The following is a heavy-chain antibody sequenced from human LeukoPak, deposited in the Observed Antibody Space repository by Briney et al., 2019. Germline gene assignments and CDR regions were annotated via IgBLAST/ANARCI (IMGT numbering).Heavy chain of an antibody. Sequence: GGSLRLSCAASGFTFSSYSMNWVRQAPGKGLEWVAVISYDGSNKYYADSVKGRFTISRDNSKNTLYLQMNSLRAEDTAVYYCARPRRVNYYYMDVWGKGTTVTVSS. CDR3: ARPRRVNYYYMDV. CDR1: GFTFSSYS. CDR2: ISYDGSNK. J-gene: IGHJ6*03. V-gene: IGHV3-30*03.